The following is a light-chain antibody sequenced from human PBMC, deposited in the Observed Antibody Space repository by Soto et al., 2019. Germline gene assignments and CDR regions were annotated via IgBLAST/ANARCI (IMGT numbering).Light chain of an antibody. CDR2: EDN. CDR3: CSYAGGNAWV. CDR1: SSDVGAYKL. Sequence: QSVLTQPASVSGSPGQSITISCSGSSSDVGAYKLVSWYQQHPGKAPKLIIFEDNKRPSGVSNRFSGSKSANTASLTIAGLQAGDEADYYCCSYAGGNAWVFGGGTKLTVL. J-gene: IGLJ2*01. V-gene: IGLV2-23*01.